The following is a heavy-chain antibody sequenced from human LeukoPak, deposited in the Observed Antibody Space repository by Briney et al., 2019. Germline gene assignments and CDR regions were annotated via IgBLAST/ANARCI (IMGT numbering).Heavy chain of an antibody. D-gene: IGHD4-17*01. CDR2: ISSTSTYI. V-gene: IGHV3-21*01. CDR1: GFIFSDYS. CDR3: AKDRGPTVTTLDY. J-gene: IGHJ4*02. Sequence: GGSLRLSCAASGFIFSDYSMNWIRQAPGKGLEWVSSISSTSTYIYTADSVKGRFTVSRDNAKNSLYLQMDSLRAEDTAVYYCAKDRGPTVTTLDYWGQGTLVTVSS.